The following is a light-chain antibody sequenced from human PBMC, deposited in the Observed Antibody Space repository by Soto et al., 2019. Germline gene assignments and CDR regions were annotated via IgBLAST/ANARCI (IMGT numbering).Light chain of an antibody. CDR1: RSNIGSNT. J-gene: IGLJ1*01. CDR2: SNN. V-gene: IGLV1-44*01. CDR3: SAWYDTLNGYV. Sequence: QSVLTQPPSASGTPGQRVTISCSGSRSNIGSNTVSWYQRLPGTAHKLLIYSNNQRPSGVPDRFSDSKSGTSASLAISWLQSEDEADYYCSAWYDTLNGYVFGSGTKVTVL.